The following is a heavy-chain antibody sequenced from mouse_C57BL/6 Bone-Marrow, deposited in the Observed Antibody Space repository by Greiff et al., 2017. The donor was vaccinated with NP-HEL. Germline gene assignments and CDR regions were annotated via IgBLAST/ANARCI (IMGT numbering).Heavy chain of an antibody. V-gene: IGHV5-9*01. Sequence: LVESGGGLVKPGGSLKLSCAASGFTFSSYTMSWVRQTPEKRLEWVATISGGGGNTYYPDSVKGRFTISRDKAKNTLYLQMSSLRSEDTALYYCARHTFLPYWYFDVWGTGTTVTVSS. J-gene: IGHJ1*03. CDR3: ARHTFLPYWYFDV. CDR2: ISGGGGNT. CDR1: GFTFSSYT.